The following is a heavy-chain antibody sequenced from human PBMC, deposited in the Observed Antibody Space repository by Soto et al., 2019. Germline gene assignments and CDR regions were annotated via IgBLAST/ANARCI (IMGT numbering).Heavy chain of an antibody. Sequence: PGESLKISCKGSGYSFTSYWISWVRQMPGKGLEWMGRIDPSDSYTNYSPSFQGHVTISADKSISTAYLQWSSLKASDTAMYYCARHRYSYGLQDTPNQYYYGMEDWGQGTTVTVPS. D-gene: IGHD5-18*01. CDR2: IDPSDSYT. V-gene: IGHV5-10-1*01. CDR1: GYSFTSYW. CDR3: ARHRYSYGLQDTPNQYYYGMED. J-gene: IGHJ6*02.